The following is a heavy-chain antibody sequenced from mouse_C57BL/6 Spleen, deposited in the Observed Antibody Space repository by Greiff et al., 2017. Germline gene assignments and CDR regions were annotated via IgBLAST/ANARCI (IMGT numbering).Heavy chain of an antibody. CDR2: IHPNSGST. Sequence: QVQLQQPGAELVKPGASVKLSCKASGYTFTSYWMHWVKQRPGQGLEWIGMIHPNSGSTNYNEKFKSKATLTVDKSSSTAYMQLSSLTSEDSAVYYCAREYYGSSNYFDYWGQGTTLTVSS. CDR3: AREYYGSSNYFDY. CDR1: GYTFTSYW. D-gene: IGHD1-1*01. V-gene: IGHV1-64*01. J-gene: IGHJ2*01.